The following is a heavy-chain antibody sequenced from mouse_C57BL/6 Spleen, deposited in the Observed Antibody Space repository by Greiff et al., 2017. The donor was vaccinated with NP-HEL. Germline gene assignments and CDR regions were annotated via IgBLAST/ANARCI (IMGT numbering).Heavy chain of an antibody. D-gene: IGHD2-1*01. J-gene: IGHJ4*01. V-gene: IGHV1-55*01. CDR1: GYTFTSYW. CDR3: ARGIYSDAMDY. Sequence: QVQLKQPGAELVKPGASVKMSCKASGYTFTSYWITWVKQRPGQGLEWIGDIYPGSGSTNYNEKFKSKATLTVDTSSSTAYMQLSSLTSEDSAVYYCARGIYSDAMDYWGQGTSVTVSS. CDR2: IYPGSGST.